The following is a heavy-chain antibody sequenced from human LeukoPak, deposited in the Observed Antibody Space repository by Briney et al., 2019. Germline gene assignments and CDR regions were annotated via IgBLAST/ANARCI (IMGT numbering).Heavy chain of an antibody. CDR3: AGSYVIRCFDY. V-gene: IGHV3-66*01. CDR2: IYSGGST. Sequence: GGSLRLSCAASGFTVSSNYMSWVRQAPGKGLEWVSVIYSGGSTYYADSVKCRFTIYRDNSKNTLYLQMNSLRAEDTAVYYCAGSYVIRCFDYWGQGALVTVSS. D-gene: IGHD3-16*01. J-gene: IGHJ4*02. CDR1: GFTVSSNY.